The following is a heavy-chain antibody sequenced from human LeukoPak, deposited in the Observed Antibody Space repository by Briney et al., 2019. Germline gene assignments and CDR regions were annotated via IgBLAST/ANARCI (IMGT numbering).Heavy chain of an antibody. CDR3: ASQKESFYDSSGNC. CDR2: ISGSGGGT. D-gene: IGHD3-22*01. J-gene: IGHJ4*02. CDR1: GFTFSSYA. V-gene: IGHV3-23*01. Sequence: GGSLRLSCAASGFTFSSYAMNWVRQAPGKGLGWVSAISGSGGGTSYADSGKGGFAISRDNSKNTLYLQLTSLRAEDTAVYYCASQKESFYDSSGNCWGQGTLVTVSS.